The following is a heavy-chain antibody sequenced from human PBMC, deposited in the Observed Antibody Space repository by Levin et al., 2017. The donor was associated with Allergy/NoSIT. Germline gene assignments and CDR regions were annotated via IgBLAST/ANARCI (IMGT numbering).Heavy chain of an antibody. CDR1: GFTFDDYA. D-gene: IGHD6-6*01. CDR3: AKALYSSSSWVVGGMDV. CDR2: ISWNSGSI. Sequence: GGSLRLSCAASGFTFDDYAMHWVRQAPGKGLEWVSGISWNSGSIGYADSVKGRFTISRDNAKNSLYLQMNSLRAEDTALYYCAKALYSSSSWVVGGMDVWGQGTTVTVSS. V-gene: IGHV3-9*01. J-gene: IGHJ6*02.